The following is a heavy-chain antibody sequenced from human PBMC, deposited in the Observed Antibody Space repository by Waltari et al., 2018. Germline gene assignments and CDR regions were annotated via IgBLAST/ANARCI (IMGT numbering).Heavy chain of an antibody. D-gene: IGHD6-13*01. CDR2: ISDSGTTK. Sequence: EVQLVEYGGGLVQPGGSRRLSCAASGFTFDVYEMTWVRQAPGKGLEWVSYISDSGTTKYYADSVRGRFTISRDNAKNSLYLQMNTLRAEDTAVYYCARDHRQQEFDYWGQGSLVTVSS. V-gene: IGHV3-48*03. CDR1: GFTFDVYE. CDR3: ARDHRQQEFDY. J-gene: IGHJ4*02.